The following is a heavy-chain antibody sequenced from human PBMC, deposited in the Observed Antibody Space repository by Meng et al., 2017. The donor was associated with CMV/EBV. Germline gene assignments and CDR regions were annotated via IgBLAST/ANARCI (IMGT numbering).Heavy chain of an antibody. V-gene: IGHV3-21*01. CDR3: ARAGGYSSSWYFDY. D-gene: IGHD6-13*01. Sequence: GESLKISCAASGFTFSSYSMNWVRQAPGKGLEWVSSISSSSSYIYYADSVKGRFTISRDNAKNSLYLQMNSLRAEDTAVYYCARAGGYSSSWYFDYWGQGTLVTVSS. CDR1: GFTFSSYS. CDR2: ISSSSSYI. J-gene: IGHJ4*02.